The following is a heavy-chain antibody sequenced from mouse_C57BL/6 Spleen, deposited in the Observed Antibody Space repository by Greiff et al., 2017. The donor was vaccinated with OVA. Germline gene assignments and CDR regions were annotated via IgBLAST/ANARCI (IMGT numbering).Heavy chain of an antibody. Sequence: EVKLMESGGDLVKPGGSLKLSCAASGFTFSSYGMSWVRQTPDKRLEWVATISSGGSYTYYPDSVKGRFTISRDNAKNTLYLQMSSLKSEDTAMYYCARQGDYVLFDYWGQGTTLTVSS. V-gene: IGHV5-6*01. D-gene: IGHD2-4*01. CDR1: GFTFSSYG. J-gene: IGHJ2*01. CDR3: ARQGDYVLFDY. CDR2: ISSGGSYT.